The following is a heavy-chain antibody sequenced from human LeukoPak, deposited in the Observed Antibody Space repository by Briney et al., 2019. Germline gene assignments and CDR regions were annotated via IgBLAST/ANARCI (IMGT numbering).Heavy chain of an antibody. CDR2: ISSSGSTI. J-gene: IGHJ5*02. Sequence: GGSLRLSCAASGFTFSTYSMNWVRQAPGKGLEWISYISSSGSTIYYADSVKGRITISRDNAKNSLYLQMNSLTGEDTAVYYCARGGDSLGGNWFDPWGQGTLVTVSS. CDR3: ARGGDSLGGNWFDP. D-gene: IGHD3-16*01. V-gene: IGHV3-48*04. CDR1: GFTFSTYS.